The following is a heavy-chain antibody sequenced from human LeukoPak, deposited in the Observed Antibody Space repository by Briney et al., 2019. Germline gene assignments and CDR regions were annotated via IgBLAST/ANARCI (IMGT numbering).Heavy chain of an antibody. CDR1: GFTFSSYW. D-gene: IGHD3-22*01. CDR3: ARQDDSSGYYRQPLDY. J-gene: IGHJ4*02. Sequence: PGGSLRLSCAASGFTFSSYWMSWVRQAPGKGLXXXXXXKQDGSEKYYVDSVKGRFTISRDNAKNSLYLQMNSLRAEDTAVYYCARQDDSSGYYRQPLDYWGQGTLVTVSS. V-gene: IGHV3-7*01. CDR2: XKQDGSEK.